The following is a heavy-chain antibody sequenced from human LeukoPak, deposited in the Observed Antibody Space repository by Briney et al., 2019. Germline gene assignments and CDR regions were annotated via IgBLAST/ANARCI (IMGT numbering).Heavy chain of an antibody. CDR2: IYYSGST. J-gene: IGHJ4*02. Sequence: KPSETLSLTCTVSGGSISSSSYYWGWIRQPPGKGLEWIGSIYYSGSTYYNPSLKSRVTISVDTSKNQFSLKLSSVTAADTAVYHCASYGSGSYYWAAFGYWGQGTLVTVSS. D-gene: IGHD3-10*01. V-gene: IGHV4-39*01. CDR3: ASYGSGSYYWAAFGY. CDR1: GGSISSSSYY.